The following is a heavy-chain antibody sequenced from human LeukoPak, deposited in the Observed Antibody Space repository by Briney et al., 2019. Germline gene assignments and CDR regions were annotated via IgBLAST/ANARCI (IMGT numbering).Heavy chain of an antibody. CDR2: IKTDGSST. D-gene: IGHD6-19*01. CDR1: GFTFSSYW. CDR3: ARGSSGWYGVDY. Sequence: GGSLRLSSAASGFTFSSYWMHWFRQAPGKGLVWVSRIKTDGSSTTYADSVKGRFTISRDNAKNTVYLQMNSLRAEDTAVYYCARGSSGWYGVDYWGQGTLVTVSS. J-gene: IGHJ4*02. V-gene: IGHV3-74*01.